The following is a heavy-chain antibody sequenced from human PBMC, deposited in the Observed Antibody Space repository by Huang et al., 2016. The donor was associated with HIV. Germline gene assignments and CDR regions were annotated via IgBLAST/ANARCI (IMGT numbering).Heavy chain of an antibody. J-gene: IGHJ6*02. D-gene: IGHD1-7*01. Sequence: VESGGRLVQPGGSIRLSCVGSTFTFGAYWMSWVRQSPGKGLGWGDKIKQNESEKYYVESVKGRFNISRDNAKKVLFLEMNTVRVEDTATYYCATKTAAMDIWGQGTTVTVS. CDR2: IKQNESEK. CDR3: ATKTAAMDI. V-gene: IGHV3-7*01. CDR1: TFTFGAYW.